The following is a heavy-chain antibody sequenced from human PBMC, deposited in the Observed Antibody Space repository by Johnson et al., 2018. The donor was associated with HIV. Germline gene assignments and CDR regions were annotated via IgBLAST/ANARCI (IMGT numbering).Heavy chain of an antibody. CDR2: SYSAGSA. CDR3: AKDRTKDYGDYSGDAFDI. Sequence: VQLVESGGGLVQPGGSLRLSCAASGFTVSSNYMSWVRPAPGTGLAWVSVSYSAGSAYYADSVKGRFTISRDNSKNTLYLQMNSLRAEDTALYYCAKDRTKDYGDYSGDAFDIWGQGTMVTVSS. D-gene: IGHD4-17*01. CDR1: GFTVSSNY. J-gene: IGHJ3*02. V-gene: IGHV3-53*04.